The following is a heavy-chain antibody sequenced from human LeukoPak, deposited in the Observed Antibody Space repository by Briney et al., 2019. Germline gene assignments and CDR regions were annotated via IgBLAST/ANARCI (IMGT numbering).Heavy chain of an antibody. CDR1: GGPFRSYA. V-gene: IGHV1-69*01. CDR2: VIPIFGTA. Sequence: GASVKVSFKASGGPFRSYAISWGRPAPGQGLGWMGGVIPIFGTANYAQKFQGRVTITADESTSTAYMELSSLRSEDTAVYYCARGLTGTTTLYYYYYMDVWGKGTTVTVSS. J-gene: IGHJ6*03. D-gene: IGHD1-7*01. CDR3: ARGLTGTTTLYYYYYMDV.